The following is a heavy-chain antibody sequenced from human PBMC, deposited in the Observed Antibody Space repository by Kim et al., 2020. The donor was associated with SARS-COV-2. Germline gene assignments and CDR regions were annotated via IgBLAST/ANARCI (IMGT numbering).Heavy chain of an antibody. CDR2: GGST. D-gene: IGHD3-16*01. V-gene: IGHV3-23*01. J-gene: IGHJ6*02. Sequence: GGSTYSANSVKGRLTISRDNSKNTLYLQVNSLRAEDTAIYYCEKGGGVDVWGPGTTVTVSS. CDR3: EKGGGVDV.